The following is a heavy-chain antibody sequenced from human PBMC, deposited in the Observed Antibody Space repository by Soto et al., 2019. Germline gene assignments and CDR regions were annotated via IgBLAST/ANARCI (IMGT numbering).Heavy chain of an antibody. Sequence: GGCLRLSCSGSGFTFQGYTMKWGRPAPGKGLGVVSSLSRKRSHIYYADSVRGRFTISIEHAKKPRFPPMNSLTSDEHEVFSCARDPGQQPPGPCGQGTLVSVSS. J-gene: IGHJ5*02. CDR3: ARDPGQQPPGP. CDR1: GFTFQGYT. D-gene: IGHD6-13*01. CDR2: LSRKRSHI. V-gene: IGHV3-21*01.